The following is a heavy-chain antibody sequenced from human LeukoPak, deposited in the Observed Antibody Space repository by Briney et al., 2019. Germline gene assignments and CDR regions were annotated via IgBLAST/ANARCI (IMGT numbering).Heavy chain of an antibody. CDR3: ARGGGVVVEFDF. CDR2: ISGSGGST. J-gene: IGHJ4*02. V-gene: IGHV3-23*01. CDR1: GFTFSSYA. D-gene: IGHD3-16*02. Sequence: PGGSLRLSCAASGFTFSSYAMSWVRQAPGKGLEWVSAISGSGGSTYYADSVKGRFTISRDKAKNTLYLQMNSLRAEDTAVYYCARGGGVVVEFDFWGQGTLVTVSS.